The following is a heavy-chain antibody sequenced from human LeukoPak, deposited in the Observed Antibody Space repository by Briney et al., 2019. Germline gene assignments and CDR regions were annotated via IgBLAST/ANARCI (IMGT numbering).Heavy chain of an antibody. CDR3: ARDPQPTKN. CDR2: IRSILIYI. V-gene: IGHV3-21*01. Sequence: LFSSIRSILIYIYYAHSLTVRFTISTDNAKNSLYLQMNSLRAEDTAVYYCARDPQPTKNWGQGTLVTVSS. J-gene: IGHJ4*02.